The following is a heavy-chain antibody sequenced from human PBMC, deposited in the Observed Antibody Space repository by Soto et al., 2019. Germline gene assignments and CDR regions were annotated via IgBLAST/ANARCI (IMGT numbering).Heavy chain of an antibody. V-gene: IGHV4-59*12. Sequence: SETLSLTCTVSGGSISSYYWSWIRQPPGKGLEWIGYIYYSGSIFYNPSLKSRVTISVDTSKNQFSLKLTSVTAADTAGYYCARDDCRGTRCPYYYGMDVWGQGTTVTVSS. J-gene: IGHJ6*02. D-gene: IGHD2-2*01. CDR2: IYYSGSI. CDR1: GGSISSYY. CDR3: ARDDCRGTRCPYYYGMDV.